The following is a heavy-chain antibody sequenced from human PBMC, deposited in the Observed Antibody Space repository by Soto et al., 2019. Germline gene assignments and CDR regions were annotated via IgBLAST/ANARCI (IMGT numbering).Heavy chain of an antibody. J-gene: IGHJ4*02. CDR1: AFSLSNARMS. V-gene: IGHV2-26*01. D-gene: IGHD3-10*01. CDR3: ARIRGLGWLGPNDY. CDR2: IFSYDAK. Sequence: QVTLKESGPVLVNHTETLTLTCTVTAFSLSNARMSMSWIRQPPGKALEWLAHIFSYDAKSYGASLKSRLTISKDTSKSQVVLTMTNMDPVYTATYYCARIRGLGWLGPNDYWGQGTLVTVSS.